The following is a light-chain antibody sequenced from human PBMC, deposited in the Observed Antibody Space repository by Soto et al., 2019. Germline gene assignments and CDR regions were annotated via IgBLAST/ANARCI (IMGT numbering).Light chain of an antibody. J-gene: IGKJ5*01. V-gene: IGKV3-15*01. CDR2: GAS. CDR1: QSVSSSY. Sequence: ESVLTQSPGTLSLSLGERATLSCRASQSVSSSYLAWYQQRPGQAPRLLIYGASTRATGIPARFSGSGSGTEFTLTISSLQSEDFAVYYCQQYNNWPLTFGQGTRLEIK. CDR3: QQYNNWPLT.